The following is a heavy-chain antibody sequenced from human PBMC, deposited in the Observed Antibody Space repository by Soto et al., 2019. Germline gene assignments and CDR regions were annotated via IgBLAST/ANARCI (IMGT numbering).Heavy chain of an antibody. V-gene: IGHV3-73*01. CDR3: RGYCISSSCYESGMDV. CDR1: GFTFSGAA. D-gene: IGHD2-2*01. CDR2: IRSKANSYAT. J-gene: IGHJ6*02. Sequence: EVQLVESGGGLVQPGGSLKLSCAASGFTFSGAAMHWVRQASGKGLEWVGRIRSKANSYATEYAASVKGRFTISRDDSKNTAYLQINSLKTEDPAVYYCRGYCISSSCYESGMDVWGQGTTVIVSS.